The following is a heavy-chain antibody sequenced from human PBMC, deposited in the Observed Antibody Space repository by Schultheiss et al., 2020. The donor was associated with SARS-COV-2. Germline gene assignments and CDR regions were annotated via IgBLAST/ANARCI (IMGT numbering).Heavy chain of an antibody. J-gene: IGHJ4*02. V-gene: IGHV3-7*01. CDR2: IKEDGSEK. CDR3: ARGGGRVGEPDNGFDY. D-gene: IGHD3-10*01. CDR1: GFTFSTYW. Sequence: GGSLRLSCAASGFTFSTYWMNWVRQAPGKGLEWVANIKEDGSEKNYVDSVKGRFTISRDNSKNTLYLQMNSLRAEDTAVYYCARGGGRVGEPDNGFDYWGQGTLVTVSS.